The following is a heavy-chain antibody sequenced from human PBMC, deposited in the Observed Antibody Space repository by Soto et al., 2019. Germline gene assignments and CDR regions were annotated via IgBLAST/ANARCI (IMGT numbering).Heavy chain of an antibody. CDR1: GFTFDEFV. CDR2: FNWNVNYI. D-gene: IGHD3-3*01. Sequence: PGGSLRLSCAASGFTFDEFVMSWVRQVPGKGPKWVSSFNWNVNYIHYADLVRGRFTTSRYSAKKSLYLEMNNLRAEDTALYRCMRDTYSFWSGPSFFSFWGKGTLVTVSS. J-gene: IGHJ4*02. CDR3: MRDTYSFWSGPSFFSF. V-gene: IGHV3-20*01.